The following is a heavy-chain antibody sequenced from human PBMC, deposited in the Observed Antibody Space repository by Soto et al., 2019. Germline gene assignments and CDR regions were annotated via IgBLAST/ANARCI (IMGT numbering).Heavy chain of an antibody. J-gene: IGHJ4*02. V-gene: IGHV3-23*01. CDR1: GFTFRNYV. CDR2: IRGSGDST. CDR3: AKGGFTSYFDY. Sequence: EVQLLESGGGLVQPGGSLRLSCAASGFTFRNYVMTWVRQAPGKGLEWVSTIRGSGDSTYYADSVKGRITISRDNSKNTVYLQMNSLEAEDTAVYFCAKGGFTSYFDYWGQGILVTVSS. D-gene: IGHD5-12*01.